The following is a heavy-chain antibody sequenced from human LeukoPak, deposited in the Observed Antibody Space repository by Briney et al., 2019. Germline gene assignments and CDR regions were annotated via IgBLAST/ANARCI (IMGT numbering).Heavy chain of an antibody. CDR1: GGSISSSSYY. CDR2: ISYSGST. J-gene: IGHJ4*02. D-gene: IGHD5-12*01. CDR3: ARPKSGYDQAFDY. Sequence: SEPLSLTCAVPGGSISSSSYYWGGIRQPPGKRLEWIGDISYSGSTYYNPSLKSRGTISVDTSKNQFSLKLTSVTAADTAVYYCARPKSGYDQAFDYWGQGTRVTVSS. V-gene: IGHV4-39*01.